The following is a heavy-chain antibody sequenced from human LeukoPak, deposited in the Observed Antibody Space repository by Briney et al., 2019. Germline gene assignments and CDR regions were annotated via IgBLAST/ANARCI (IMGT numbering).Heavy chain of an antibody. CDR3: ARGNGGSSTSQFDY. J-gene: IGHJ4*02. CDR1: GFTFSSYW. CDR2: INSDGIYT. D-gene: IGHD2-2*01. Sequence: PGGSLRLSCAASGFTFSSYWMHWVRQAPGKGLVWVSRINSDGIYTTYADSVKGRFTLSRDNAKNTLYLQMKSLRAEDTAVYYCARGNGGSSTSQFDYWGQGTLVTVSS. V-gene: IGHV3-74*01.